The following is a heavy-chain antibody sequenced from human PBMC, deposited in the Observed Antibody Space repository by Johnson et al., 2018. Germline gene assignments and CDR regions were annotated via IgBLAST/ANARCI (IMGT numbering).Heavy chain of an antibody. CDR3: ARDLYYDSSGNYAFDI. CDR2: IYSGGST. CDR1: GFTVSSNY. J-gene: IGHJ3*02. Sequence: VQLQESGGGLVQPGGSLRLSCAASGFTVSSNYMSWVRQAPGKGLEWVAVIYSGGSTYYADSVKGRLTTSRDNSKNTLYLQMNSLRAEDTAVYYCARDLYYDSSGNYAFDIWGQGTMVTVSS. V-gene: IGHV3-53*01. D-gene: IGHD3-22*01.